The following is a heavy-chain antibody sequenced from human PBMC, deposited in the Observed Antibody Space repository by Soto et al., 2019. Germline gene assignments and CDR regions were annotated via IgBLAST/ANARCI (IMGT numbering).Heavy chain of an antibody. CDR2: IYYSGNT. CDR1: GGSITTGGRY. CDR3: AQALVFTGGDGFEI. D-gene: IGHD1-1*01. J-gene: IGHJ3*02. V-gene: IGHV4-31*02. Sequence: QVRLQEWGPGLVKPSQTLSLKCSVSGGSITTGGRYWSWIRQLPGKGLEWIGDIYYSGNTYYNASLKSRVTISVEAAKNQCSLKLSSVTAADTAVYYCAQALVFTGGDGFEIWGQGRLVTVSS.